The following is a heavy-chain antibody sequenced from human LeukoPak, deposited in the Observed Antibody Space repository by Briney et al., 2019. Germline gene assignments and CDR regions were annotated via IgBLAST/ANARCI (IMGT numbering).Heavy chain of an antibody. Sequence: SVKVSCKASGGTFSSYAISWVRQAPGQGLEWMGGIIPIFGTANYAQKFQGRVTITADESTSTAYMELSSLRSEDTDVYYCASGMGRGYSYLYSSFDYWGQGTLVTVSS. CDR3: ASGMGRGYSYLYSSFDY. CDR1: GGTFSSYA. V-gene: IGHV1-69*13. J-gene: IGHJ4*02. CDR2: IIPIFGTA. D-gene: IGHD5-18*01.